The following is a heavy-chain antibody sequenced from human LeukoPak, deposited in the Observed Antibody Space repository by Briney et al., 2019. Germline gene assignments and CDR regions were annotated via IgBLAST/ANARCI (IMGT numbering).Heavy chain of an antibody. V-gene: IGHV1-18*01. CDR2: ISAYNGNT. CDR1: GYTFTSYG. Sequence: RGASVKVSCKASGYTFTSYGISWVRQAPGQGLEWMGWISAYNGNTNYAQKLQGRVTMTTDTSTSTAYMELRSLRSDDTAVYYCARDILDILTGFPRGAPDYWGQGTLVTVSS. CDR3: ARDILDILTGFPRGAPDY. D-gene: IGHD3-9*01. J-gene: IGHJ4*02.